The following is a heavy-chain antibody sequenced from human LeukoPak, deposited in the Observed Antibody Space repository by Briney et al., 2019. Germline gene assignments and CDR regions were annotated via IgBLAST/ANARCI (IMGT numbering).Heavy chain of an antibody. CDR1: GGTFSSYA. Sequence: GSSVKVSCKASGGTFSSYAISWVRQAPGQGLEWMGRIIPILGIANYAQKFQGRVTITADKSTSTAYMELSSLRSEDTAVCYCARAGQWLVRYFDYWGQGTLVTVSS. CDR2: IIPILGIA. D-gene: IGHD6-19*01. V-gene: IGHV1-69*04. J-gene: IGHJ4*02. CDR3: ARAGQWLVRYFDY.